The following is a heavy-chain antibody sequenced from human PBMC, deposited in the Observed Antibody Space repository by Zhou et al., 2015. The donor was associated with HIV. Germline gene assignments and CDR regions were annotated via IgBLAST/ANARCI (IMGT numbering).Heavy chain of an antibody. CDR3: FGRVVAAPNGMDV. V-gene: IGHV1-46*01. CDR2: INPSGGST. J-gene: IGHJ6*02. Sequence: QVQLVQSGAEVKKPGASVKVSCKASGYTFTSYYMHWVRQAPGQGLEWMGMINPSGGSTTYAQKFQGRVTMTRDTSTSTVYMELSSLRSEDTAVYYCFGRVVAAPNGMDVWGQGTTVTVSS. D-gene: IGHD2-15*01. CDR1: GYTFTSYY.